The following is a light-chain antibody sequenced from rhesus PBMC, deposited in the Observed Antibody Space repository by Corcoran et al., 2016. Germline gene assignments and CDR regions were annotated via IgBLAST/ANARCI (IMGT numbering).Light chain of an antibody. V-gene: IGKV3-42*02. CDR3: QQFNNWPLT. J-gene: IGKJ4*01. CDR2: GTS. CDR1: QSVSSN. Sequence: EIAMTQSPATLSLPPGERATLPCRASQSVSSNLAWYQQKPGQAPSLLIYGTSSRATGIADRVSGSGSGTDFTLTISSLDPEDFAVYYCQQFNNWPLTFGGGTKVEIK.